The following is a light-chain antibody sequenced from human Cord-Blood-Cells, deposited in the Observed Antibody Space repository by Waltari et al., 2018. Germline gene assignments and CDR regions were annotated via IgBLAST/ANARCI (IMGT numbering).Light chain of an antibody. CDR2: LGS. CDR1: QSLLHSNGYNY. CDR3: MQALQTLFI. J-gene: IGKJ3*01. Sequence: DIVMTQSPLSLPVTPGEPASISCGSSQSLLHSNGYNYLDWYLQKPGQSPPLLIFLGSNWGPGGPGRFSGSGLGKNFTLKISRVEGEEFGVYYCMQALQTLFIFGPGTKVDIK. V-gene: IGKV2-28*01.